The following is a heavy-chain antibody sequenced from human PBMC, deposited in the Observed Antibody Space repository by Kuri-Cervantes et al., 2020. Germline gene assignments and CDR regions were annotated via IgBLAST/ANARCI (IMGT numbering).Heavy chain of an antibody. CDR1: GFTFSSYG. CDR2: ISYDGSNK. V-gene: IGHV3-30*18. D-gene: IGHD6-13*01. J-gene: IGHJ6*02. Sequence: GESLKISCAASGFTFSSYGMHWVRQAPGKGLEWMAVISYDGSNKYYADSVKGRITISRDNSKNTLYLQMNSLRAEDTAVYYCAKDLSWYHPYYYYGTDVWGQGTTVTVSS. CDR3: AKDLSWYHPYYYYGTDV.